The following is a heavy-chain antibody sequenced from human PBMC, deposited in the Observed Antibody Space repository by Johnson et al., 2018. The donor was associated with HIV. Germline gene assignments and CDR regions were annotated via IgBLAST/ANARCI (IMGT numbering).Heavy chain of an antibody. CDR3: AKDRGETGWDAFDI. V-gene: IGHV3-30*02. CDR1: GFTFSSYG. Sequence: QVQLVESGGGVVQPGGSLRLSCAASGFTFSSYGMHWVRQAPGKGLEWVAFIRYDGSNKYYADSVKGRFTISRDNSKNTLYLQMNSLRAEDTAVYYCAKDRGETGWDAFDIWGQGTMVTVSS. CDR2: IRYDGSNK. J-gene: IGHJ3*02. D-gene: IGHD6-19*01.